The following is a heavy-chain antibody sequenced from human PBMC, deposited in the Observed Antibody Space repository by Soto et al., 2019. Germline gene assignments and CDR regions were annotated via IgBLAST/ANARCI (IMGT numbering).Heavy chain of an antibody. D-gene: IGHD6-13*01. Sequence: PGGSLRLSCAASGFTLSSYWMHWVRQAPGKGLVWVSRINSDGSSTSYADSVKGRFTISRDNAKNTLYLQMNSLRAEDTAVYYCARSDAAGTLGYWGQGTLVTVSS. CDR2: INSDGSST. V-gene: IGHV3-74*01. J-gene: IGHJ4*02. CDR1: GFTLSSYW. CDR3: ARSDAAGTLGY.